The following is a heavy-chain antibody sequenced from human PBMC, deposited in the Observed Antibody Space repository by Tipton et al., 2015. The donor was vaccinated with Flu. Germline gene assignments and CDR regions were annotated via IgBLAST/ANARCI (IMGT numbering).Heavy chain of an antibody. D-gene: IGHD6-13*01. CDR1: GGSISSYY. J-gene: IGHJ2*01. Sequence: TLSLTCTVSGGSISSYYWSWIRQPPGKGLEWIGYIYYSGSTNYNPPHKSRVTISVDTSKNQFSLKLSSVTAADTAVYYGARVSSSSSWAKDWYFDLWGRGTLVTVPS. CDR3: ARVSSSSSWAKDWYFDL. CDR2: IYYSGST. V-gene: IGHV4-59*01.